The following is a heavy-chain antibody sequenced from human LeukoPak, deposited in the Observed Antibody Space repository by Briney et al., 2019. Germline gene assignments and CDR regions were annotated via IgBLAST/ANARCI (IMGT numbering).Heavy chain of an antibody. CDR3: ASWVRSTSCLDYYDSSGCLDY. J-gene: IGHJ4*02. D-gene: IGHD3-22*01. Sequence: ASVKVSCKASGYTFTGYYMHWVRQAPGQGLEWMGRINPNSGGTNYAQKFQGRVTMTRDTSISTAYMELSRLRSDDTAVYYCASWVRSTSCLDYYDSSGCLDYWGQGTLVTVSS. V-gene: IGHV1-2*06. CDR2: INPNSGGT. CDR1: GYTFTGYY.